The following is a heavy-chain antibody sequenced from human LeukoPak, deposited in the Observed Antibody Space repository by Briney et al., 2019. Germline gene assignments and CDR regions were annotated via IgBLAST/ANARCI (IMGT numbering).Heavy chain of an antibody. J-gene: IGHJ6*02. V-gene: IGHV1-2*02. CDR3: AGAGYSSSWYPIDYYYYGMDV. Sequence: ASVKVSCKASGYTFTGYYMHWVRQAPGQGLEWMGWINPNSGGTNYAQKFQGRVTMTRDTSISTAYMELSRLRSDDTAVYYCAGAGYSSSWYPIDYYYYGMDVWGQGTTVTVSS. D-gene: IGHD6-13*01. CDR2: INPNSGGT. CDR1: GYTFTGYY.